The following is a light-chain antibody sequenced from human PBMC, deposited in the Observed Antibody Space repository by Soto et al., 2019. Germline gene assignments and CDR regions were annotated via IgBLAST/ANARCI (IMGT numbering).Light chain of an antibody. CDR1: QSISIF. V-gene: IGKV1-5*03. Sequence: DIHLTQSPSTLSASVGDRVTITCRASQSISIFLAWYQQKPGKAPNRLIYATSTLHTVDSSRLSVSGSGTEYTLTSSSLQPDDSASCCCLHYNDFSWTFGQGTKVEIK. J-gene: IGKJ1*01. CDR3: LHYNDFSWT. CDR2: ATS.